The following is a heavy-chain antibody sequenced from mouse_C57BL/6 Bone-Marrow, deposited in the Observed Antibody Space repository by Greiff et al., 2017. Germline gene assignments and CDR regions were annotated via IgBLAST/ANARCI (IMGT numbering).Heavy chain of an antibody. Sequence: QVQLQQSGAELVKPGASVKMSCKASGYTFTSYWITWVKQRPGQGLEWIGDIYPGSGSTNYNEKFKSKATLTVDTSSSTAYMQLSSLTSEDSAVYYCARERTGTGWFAYWGQGTLVTVSA. CDR1: GYTFTSYW. J-gene: IGHJ3*01. CDR3: ARERTGTGWFAY. D-gene: IGHD4-1*01. CDR2: IYPGSGST. V-gene: IGHV1-55*01.